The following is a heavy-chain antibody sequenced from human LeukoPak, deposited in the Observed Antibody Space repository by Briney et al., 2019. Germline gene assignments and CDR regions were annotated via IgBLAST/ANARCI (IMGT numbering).Heavy chain of an antibody. CDR2: IWYDGSNK. D-gene: IGHD5-18*01. Sequence: GGSLRLSCAASGFTFSSYGRHWVRQAPGKGLEWVAVIWYDGSNKYYADSVKGRFTISRDNSKNTLYLQMNSLRAEDTAVYYCARDPGGYSNDAFDIWGQGTMVTVSS. CDR1: GFTFSSYG. CDR3: ARDPGGYSNDAFDI. J-gene: IGHJ3*02. V-gene: IGHV3-33*01.